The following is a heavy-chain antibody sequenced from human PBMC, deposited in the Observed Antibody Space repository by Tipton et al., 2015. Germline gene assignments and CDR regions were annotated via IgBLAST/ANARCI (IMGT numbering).Heavy chain of an antibody. V-gene: IGHV4-38-2*01. J-gene: IGHJ4*02. CDR3: ARMNAVTTPPDFYFDY. CDR1: GYSISSGYY. Sequence: TLSLTCDVSGYSISSGYYWGWIRQPPGKGLEWIGSIFHRGDTNYNPSLKSRVTISLDTSKNQFSLKLNSVTAADTAVYYCARMNAVTTPPDFYFDYWGQGPLVTVSS. D-gene: IGHD4-17*01. CDR2: IFHRGDT.